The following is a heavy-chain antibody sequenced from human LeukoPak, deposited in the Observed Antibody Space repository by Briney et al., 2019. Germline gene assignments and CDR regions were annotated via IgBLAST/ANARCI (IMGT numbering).Heavy chain of an antibody. CDR2: IYYSGST. J-gene: IGHJ5*02. V-gene: IGHV4-39*07. CDR3: ASVTSGWLLRS. Sequence: SETLSLTCTVSGGSISSSSYYWGWVRQPPGKGLEWIGSIYYSGSTYYNPSLKSRVTISVDTSKNQFSLKLSSVTAADTAVYYCASVTSGWLLRSWGQGPLVTVSS. D-gene: IGHD3-22*01. CDR1: GGSISSSSYY.